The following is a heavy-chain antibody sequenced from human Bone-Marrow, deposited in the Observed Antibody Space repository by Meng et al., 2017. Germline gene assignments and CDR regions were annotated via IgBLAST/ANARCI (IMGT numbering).Heavy chain of an antibody. CDR2: ISYDGSNK. CDR3: ARDSITMVRGVIITELSPYYYYGMDV. D-gene: IGHD3-10*01. V-gene: IGHV3-30*04. J-gene: IGHJ6*02. CDR1: GFTFSSYA. Sequence: GGSLRLSCAASGFTFSSYAMHWVRQAPGKGLEWVAVISYDGSNKYYADSVKGRFTISRDNSKNTLYLQMNSLRAEDTAVYYCARDSITMVRGVIITELSPYYYYGMDVWGQGTTVTVSS.